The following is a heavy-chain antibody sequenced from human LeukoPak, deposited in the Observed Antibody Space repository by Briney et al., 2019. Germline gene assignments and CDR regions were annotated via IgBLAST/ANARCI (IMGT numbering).Heavy chain of an antibody. CDR3: VRKNSGSQYGDYYFDY. CDR2: INPRGGST. Sequence: ASVKVSCKASGYTFTSYYIHWVRQAPGQGLEWMGIINPRGGSTTYAQKFQGRVTMTRDPSTSTVYMELSSPRSEDTAEYYCVRKNSGSQYGDYYFDYWGQGTLVTVSS. J-gene: IGHJ4*02. CDR1: GYTFTSYY. D-gene: IGHD1-26*01. V-gene: IGHV1-46*01.